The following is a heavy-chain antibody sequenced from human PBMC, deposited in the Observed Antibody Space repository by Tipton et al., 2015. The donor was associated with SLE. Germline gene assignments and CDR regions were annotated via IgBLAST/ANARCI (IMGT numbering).Heavy chain of an antibody. Sequence: LRLSCAASGLTFNTYAMGWIRQAPGKGLEWIGEINYSGSANYNPSLKSRVTISMGMSKNLLSLELSSVTAADTAVYYCARGVAHYFDLGTFDIWGQGTVVTVSS. D-gene: IGHD3-22*01. J-gene: IGHJ3*02. CDR1: GLTFNTYA. V-gene: IGHV4-34*01. CDR2: INYSGSA. CDR3: ARGVAHYFDLGTFDI.